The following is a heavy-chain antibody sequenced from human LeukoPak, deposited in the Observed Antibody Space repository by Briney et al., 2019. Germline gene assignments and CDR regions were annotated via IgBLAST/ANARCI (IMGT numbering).Heavy chain of an antibody. Sequence: GESLKISCEASGFPFSGSAMHWVRQASGKGLEWVGRIRSTTDTAYAASVKGRFTISRDDSKNTAYLQMNSLKTEDTAVYYCTRLRHSNTDYYYYYGMDVWGQGTTVTVSS. J-gene: IGHJ6*02. V-gene: IGHV3-73*01. CDR3: TRLRHSNTDYYYYYGMDV. CDR1: GFPFSGSA. D-gene: IGHD2/OR15-2a*01. CDR2: IRSTTDT.